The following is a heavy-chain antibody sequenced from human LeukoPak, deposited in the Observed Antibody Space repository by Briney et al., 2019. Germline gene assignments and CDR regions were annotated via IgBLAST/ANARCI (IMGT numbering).Heavy chain of an antibody. D-gene: IGHD1-1*01. V-gene: IGHV5-51*01. Sequence: GESLKISCKGSGYSFTSYWIGWVRQMPGKGLEWMGIIYPGDSDTRYSPSFQGQVTISADKSISTAYLQWSSLKASDTAMYYCARHNWNDKSEFYYGMDVWGQGTTVTVSS. CDR3: ARHNWNDKSEFYYGMDV. J-gene: IGHJ6*02. CDR1: GYSFTSYW. CDR2: IYPGDSDT.